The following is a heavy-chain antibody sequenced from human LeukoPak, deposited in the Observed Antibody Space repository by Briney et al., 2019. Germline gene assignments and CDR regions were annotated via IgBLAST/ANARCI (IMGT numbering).Heavy chain of an antibody. Sequence: GGSLRLSCAASGFTFSSYAMHWVRQAPGKGLEWVAVISYDGSNKYYADSVKGRFTISRDNSKNTLYLQMNSLRAEDTAVYYCARVGGPWGQGTLVTVSS. CDR2: ISYDGSNK. CDR3: ARVGGP. J-gene: IGHJ5*02. V-gene: IGHV3-30*04. CDR1: GFTFSSYA. D-gene: IGHD2-15*01.